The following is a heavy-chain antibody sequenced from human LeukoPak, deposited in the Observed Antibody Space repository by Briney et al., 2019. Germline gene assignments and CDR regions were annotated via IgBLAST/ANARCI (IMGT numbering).Heavy chain of an antibody. CDR1: GGTFSSYA. CDR2: IIPILGIA. J-gene: IGHJ4*02. D-gene: IGHD2-15*01. CDR3: AREKGVGYFDY. V-gene: IGHV1-69*04. Sequence: GSSVKVSCKASGGTFSSYAISWMRQAPGQGLEWMGRIIPILGIANYAQKFQGRVTITADKSTSTAYMELSSLRSEDTAVYYCAREKGVGYFDYWGQGTLVTVSS.